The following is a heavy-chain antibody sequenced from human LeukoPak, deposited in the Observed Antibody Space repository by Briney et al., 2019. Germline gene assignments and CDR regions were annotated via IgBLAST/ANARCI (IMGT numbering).Heavy chain of an antibody. CDR1: GFTFSNYW. CDR3: AKFRGMIVASYFFDY. V-gene: IGHV3-74*01. J-gene: IGHJ4*02. D-gene: IGHD3-22*01. CDR2: INEDASII. Sequence: PGGSLRLSCAASGFTFSNYWMHWVRRAPGKGLEWGSRINEDASIISYADSVKGRFTISRDNAKNTLYLHMNSLRAEDTAIYYCAKFRGMIVASYFFDYWGQGALVTVSS.